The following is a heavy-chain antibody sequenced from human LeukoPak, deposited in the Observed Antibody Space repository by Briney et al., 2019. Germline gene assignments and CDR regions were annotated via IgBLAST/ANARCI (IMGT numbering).Heavy chain of an antibody. D-gene: IGHD2-15*01. J-gene: IGHJ4*02. CDR3: AKFGGMCDSMVVAATRRFDY. CDR1: GGSISSYS. V-gene: IGHV4-4*07. CDR2: IYNSGHT. Sequence: SETLSLTCTVSGGSISSYSWNWIRQPAGKGLEWIGRIYNSGHTDYSPSLKSRVTMSIDTSKNQFSLNPISVTAADTAVYYCAKFGGMCDSMVVAATRRFDYWGQGTLVTVSS.